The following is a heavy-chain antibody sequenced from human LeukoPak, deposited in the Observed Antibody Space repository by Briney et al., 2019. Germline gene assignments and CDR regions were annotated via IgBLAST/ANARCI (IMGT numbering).Heavy chain of an antibody. Sequence: PGRSLRLSCAASGFIFDDYAMHWVRQAPGKGLEWVSSISWNSGYIDYADSVKGRFTISRDNAKNSLYLQMNSLRAEDMALYYCAKQGGVGASRLSLGWYFDLWGRGTLVTVSS. D-gene: IGHD1-26*01. CDR2: ISWNSGYI. J-gene: IGHJ2*01. V-gene: IGHV3-9*03. CDR3: AKQGGVGASRLSLGWYFDL. CDR1: GFIFDDYA.